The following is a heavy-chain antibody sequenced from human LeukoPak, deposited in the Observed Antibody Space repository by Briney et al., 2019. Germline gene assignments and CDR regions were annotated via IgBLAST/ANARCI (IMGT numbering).Heavy chain of an antibody. V-gene: IGHV3-23*01. CDR2: ITGGHYAT. CDR1: GFSFSSFA. D-gene: IGHD4-17*01. Sequence: GGSLRLSCTASGFSFSSFAMTWVRQAPGKGLEWVSSITGGHYATYNTDSVKGRFTISRDNAKNTLYLQMNSLRADDTAIYYCTKDPNGDYIGAFDLWGQGTLVTVSS. CDR3: TKDPNGDYIGAFDL. J-gene: IGHJ5*02.